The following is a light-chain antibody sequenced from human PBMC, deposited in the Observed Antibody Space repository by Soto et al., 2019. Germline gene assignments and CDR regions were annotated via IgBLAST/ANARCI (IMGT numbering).Light chain of an antibody. CDR3: CSYTSTNARI. CDR1: SSDIGGHNY. J-gene: IGLJ2*01. V-gene: IGLV2-14*01. Sequence: QSVLTQPASVSGSPGQSITISCTGTSSDIGGHNYVSWYQQYPGKAPKLMIYEVSNRPSGISNRFSGSKSGSTASLTISGLQAEDEADYYCCSYTSTNARIFGGGTKGTVL. CDR2: EVS.